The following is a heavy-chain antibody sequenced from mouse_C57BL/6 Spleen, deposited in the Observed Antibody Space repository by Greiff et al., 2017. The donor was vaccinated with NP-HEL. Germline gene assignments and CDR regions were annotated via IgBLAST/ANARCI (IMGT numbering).Heavy chain of an antibody. D-gene: IGHD2-3*01. Sequence: QVQLQQSGAELVMPGASVKLSCKASGYTFTSYWMHWVKQRPGQGLEWIGEIDPSDSYTNYNQKFKGKSSLTVDKSSSTAYMQLSSLTSEDSAVYYCARRGLLNFDYWGQGTTLTVSS. V-gene: IGHV1-69*01. CDR2: IDPSDSYT. CDR1: GYTFTSYW. J-gene: IGHJ2*01. CDR3: ARRGLLNFDY.